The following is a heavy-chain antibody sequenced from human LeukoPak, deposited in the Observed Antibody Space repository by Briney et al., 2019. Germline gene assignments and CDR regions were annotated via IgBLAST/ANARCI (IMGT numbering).Heavy chain of an antibody. D-gene: IGHD1-1*01. J-gene: IGHJ5*02. CDR1: GASLTDYY. V-gene: IGHV4-34*01. Sequence: SETLSLTCAVYGASLTDYYWSWIRQPPGKGLEWIGEIDQLGVTKYNPSLKGRVTISRDTSKNQLSLDLTSVTAADTALYYCATTSQLGSYNWFDPWGQGTLVTDSS. CDR3: ATTSQLGSYNWFDP. CDR2: IDQLGVT.